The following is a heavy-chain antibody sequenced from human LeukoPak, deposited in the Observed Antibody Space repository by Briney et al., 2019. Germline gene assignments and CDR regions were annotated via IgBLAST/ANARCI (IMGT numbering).Heavy chain of an antibody. CDR3: ESTVFEYSSSSGRDNWFDP. J-gene: IGHJ5*02. CDR2: INHSGST. V-gene: IGHV4-34*01. CDR1: GGSFSGYY. Sequence: SETLSLTCAVYGGSFSGYYWSWIRQPPGKGLEWIGEINHSGSTNYNPSLKSRVTISVDTSKTQFSMKLSSVTAAETAVYSCESTVFEYSSSSGRDNWFDPWGQGTLVTVSS. D-gene: IGHD6-6*01.